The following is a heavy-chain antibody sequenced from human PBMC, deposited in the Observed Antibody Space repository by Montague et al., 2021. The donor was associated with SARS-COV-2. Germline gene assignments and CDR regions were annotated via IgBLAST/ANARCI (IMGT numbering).Heavy chain of an antibody. CDR3: ASVRCSRYVLAAFDI. D-gene: IGHD2-2*01. J-gene: IGHJ3*02. Sequence: TLSLTCTVSGGSISSGGYYWSWIRQHPGKGLEWIGYIYYSGSTYYNPSLKSRVTISVDTSKNQFSLKLRSVTAADTAVYYCASVRCSRYVLAAFDIWGQGTMVTVSS. V-gene: IGHV4-31*03. CDR2: IYYSGST. CDR1: GGSISSGGYY.